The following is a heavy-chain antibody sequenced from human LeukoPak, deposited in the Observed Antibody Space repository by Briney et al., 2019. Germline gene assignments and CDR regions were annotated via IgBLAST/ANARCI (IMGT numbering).Heavy chain of an antibody. D-gene: IGHD5-18*01. CDR3: ARVGYSPLGWFDP. CDR1: GGSIRSGSYY. CDR2: IYTSGST. J-gene: IGHJ5*02. V-gene: IGHV4-61*02. Sequence: SETLSLTCTVSGGSIRSGSYYWSWIRQPAGKGLEWIGRIYTSGSTNYNPSLKSRVTISVDTSKNQFSLKLSSVTAADTAVYYCARVGYSPLGWFDPWGQGTLVTVSS.